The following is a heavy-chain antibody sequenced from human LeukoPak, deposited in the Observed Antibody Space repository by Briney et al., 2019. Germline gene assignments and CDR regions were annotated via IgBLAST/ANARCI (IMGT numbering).Heavy chain of an antibody. CDR1: GGTFSSYA. D-gene: IGHD3-22*01. CDR3: ARKYYDSSAYTPDAFDI. Sequence: SVKVSCKASGGTFSSYAISWVRQAPGQGLEWIGRIIPIFDIANYAQKLQGRVTITADKSTSTAYMELSSLRSEDSAVNYCARKYYDSSAYTPDAFDIWGQGTVVTVSS. CDR2: IIPIFDIA. V-gene: IGHV1-69*04. J-gene: IGHJ3*02.